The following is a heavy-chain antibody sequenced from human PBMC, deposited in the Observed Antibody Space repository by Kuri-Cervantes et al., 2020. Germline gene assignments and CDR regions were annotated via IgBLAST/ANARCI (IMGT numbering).Heavy chain of an antibody. D-gene: IGHD3-16*02. V-gene: IGHV5-51*01. CDR3: ARLPGDYIWGSYRAYDY. J-gene: IGHJ4*02. CDR1: GYSFTSYW. Sequence: GGSLRLSCKGSGYSFTSYWIGWVRQMPGKGLELMGIIYPPDSDTRYSPSFQGQVIISADRSISTAYLQWSSLKASDTAMYYCARLPGDYIWGSYRAYDYWGQGTLVTVSS. CDR2: IYPPDSDT.